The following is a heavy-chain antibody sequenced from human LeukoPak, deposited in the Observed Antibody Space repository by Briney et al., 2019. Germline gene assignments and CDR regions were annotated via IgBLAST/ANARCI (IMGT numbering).Heavy chain of an antibody. D-gene: IGHD6-19*01. V-gene: IGHV4-59*08. CDR1: GGSISSYY. CDR2: IYYSGST. CDR3: ARPRGSGWYSPFDY. Sequence: SETPSLTCTVSGGSISSYYWSWIRQPPGKGLEWIGYIYYSGSTNYNPSLKSRVTISVDTSKNQFSLKLSSVTAADTAVYYCARPRGSGWYSPFDYWGQGTLVTVSS. J-gene: IGHJ4*02.